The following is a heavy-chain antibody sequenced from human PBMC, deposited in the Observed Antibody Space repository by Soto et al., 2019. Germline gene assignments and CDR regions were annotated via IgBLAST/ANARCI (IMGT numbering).Heavy chain of an antibody. Sequence: GGSLRLSCAASGFTFSSYAMSWVRQASGKGLEWVSAISGSGGSTYYADSVKGRFTISRDNSKNTLYLQMNSLRAEDTAVYYCAKDGGSYSIGNWFDPWGQGTLVTVSS. CDR3: AKDGGSYSIGNWFDP. V-gene: IGHV3-23*01. CDR2: ISGSGGST. CDR1: GFTFSSYA. D-gene: IGHD1-26*01. J-gene: IGHJ5*02.